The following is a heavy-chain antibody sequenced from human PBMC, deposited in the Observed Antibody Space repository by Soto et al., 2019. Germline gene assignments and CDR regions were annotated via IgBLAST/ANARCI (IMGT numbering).Heavy chain of an antibody. CDR3: ARSSPIAVAGTGWFDP. Sequence: ASVKVSCEASGYTFTSYAMHWVRQAPGQRLEWMGWINAGNGNTKYSQKFQGRVTITRDTSASTAYMELSSLRSEDTAVYYCARSSPIAVAGTGWFDPWGQGTLVTVSS. CDR2: INAGNGNT. V-gene: IGHV1-3*01. D-gene: IGHD6-19*01. CDR1: GYTFTSYA. J-gene: IGHJ5*02.